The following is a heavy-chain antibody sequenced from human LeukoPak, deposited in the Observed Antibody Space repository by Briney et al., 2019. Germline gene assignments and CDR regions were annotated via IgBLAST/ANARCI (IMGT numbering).Heavy chain of an antibody. CDR3: ATRIYYDSSGYYPFDY. V-gene: IGHV1-69*13. CDR1: GGTFSSYA. J-gene: IGHJ4*02. Sequence: SVKVSCKASGGTFSSYAISWVRQAPGQGLEWMVGIIPIFGTANYAQKFQGRVTITADESTSTAYMELSSLRSEDAAVYYCATRIYYDSSGYYPFDYWGQGTLVTVSS. CDR2: IIPIFGTA. D-gene: IGHD3-22*01.